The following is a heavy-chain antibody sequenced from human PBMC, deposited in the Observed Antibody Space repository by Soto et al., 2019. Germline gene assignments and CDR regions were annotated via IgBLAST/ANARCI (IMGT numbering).Heavy chain of an antibody. Sequence: GGSLRLSCAASGFTCSSYEMNWVRQAPGKGPEWVSYISRSGSTIYYTDSVKGRFTISRDNAKNSLYLQMNSLRAEDTAVYYCAMKYGMDVWGQGTTVTVSS. V-gene: IGHV3-48*03. CDR2: ISRSGSTI. CDR3: AMKYGMDV. CDR1: GFTCSSYE. J-gene: IGHJ6*02.